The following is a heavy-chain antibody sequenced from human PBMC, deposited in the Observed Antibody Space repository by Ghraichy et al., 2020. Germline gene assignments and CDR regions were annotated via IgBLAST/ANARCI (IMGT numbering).Heavy chain of an antibody. CDR2: IYYSGST. CDR3: ARVDTAMDYYFDY. Sequence: SETLSLTCTVSGGSVSSGSYYWSWIRQPPGKGLEWIGYIYYSGSTNYNPSLKSRVTISVDTSKNQFSLKLSSVTAADTAVYYCARVDTAMDYYFDYWGQGTLVTVSS. V-gene: IGHV4-61*01. J-gene: IGHJ4*02. CDR1: GGSVSSGSYY. D-gene: IGHD5-18*01.